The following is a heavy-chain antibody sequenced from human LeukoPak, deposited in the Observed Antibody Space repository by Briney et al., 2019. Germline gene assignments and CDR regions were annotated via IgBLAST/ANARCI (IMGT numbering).Heavy chain of an antibody. CDR2: ISSSSSYI. CDR3: AKDLDYYGSGSPDY. CDR1: GFTFSSYS. J-gene: IGHJ4*02. V-gene: IGHV3-21*01. D-gene: IGHD3-10*01. Sequence: PGGSLRLSCAASGFTFSSYSMNWVRQAPGKGLEWVSSISSSSSYIYYADSVKGRFTISRDNAKNSLYLQMNSLRAEDTAVYYCAKDLDYYGSGSPDYWGQGTLVTVSS.